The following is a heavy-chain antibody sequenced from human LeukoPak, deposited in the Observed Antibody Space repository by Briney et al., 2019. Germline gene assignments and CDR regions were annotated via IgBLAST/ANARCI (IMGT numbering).Heavy chain of an antibody. D-gene: IGHD3-3*01. CDR2: IYSGGST. J-gene: IGHJ3*02. Sequence: GGSLRLSCAASEFSVGSNYMTWVRQAPGKGLEWVSLIYSGGSTYYADSVKGRFTISRDNSKNTLYLQMNSLRAEDTAVYYCVIDSWSGFLDAFDIWGQGTMVTVSS. CDR3: VIDSWSGFLDAFDI. V-gene: IGHV3-53*01. CDR1: EFSVGSNY.